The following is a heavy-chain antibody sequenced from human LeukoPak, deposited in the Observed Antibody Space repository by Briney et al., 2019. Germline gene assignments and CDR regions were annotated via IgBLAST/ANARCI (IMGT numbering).Heavy chain of an antibody. CDR3: ARPRFYDSSAGRDHAFDI. CDR1: GYSFTSYW. D-gene: IGHD3-22*01. CDR2: IYPGDSDT. J-gene: IGHJ3*02. V-gene: IGHV5-51*01. Sequence: GESLKISCKGSGYSFTSYWIGWVRQMPGKGLEWTGIIYPGDSDTRYSPSFQGQVTISAAKSISTAFLQWSSLKASDTAMYYCARPRFYDSSAGRDHAFDIWGQGTMVTVSS.